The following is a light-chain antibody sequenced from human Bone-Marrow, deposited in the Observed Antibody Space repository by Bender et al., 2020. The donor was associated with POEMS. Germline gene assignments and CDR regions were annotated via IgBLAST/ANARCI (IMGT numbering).Light chain of an antibody. J-gene: IGLJ2*01. V-gene: IGLV3-9*01. CDR1: NIATYN. Sequence: SYELTQPLSVSVALGQTASITCGGDNIATYNVHWYQQRPGQAPVLVIYRDSNRPSGIPERFSGSNSGITATLTISRVQAGDEADYYCQLWDTNTADVVFGGGTKLTVL. CDR3: QLWDTNTADVV. CDR2: RDS.